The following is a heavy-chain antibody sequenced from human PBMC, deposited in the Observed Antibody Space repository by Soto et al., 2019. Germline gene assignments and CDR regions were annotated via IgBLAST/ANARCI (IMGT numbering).Heavy chain of an antibody. CDR1: GYTFTGYY. CDR3: ARAGSTVTTQLHYFDY. J-gene: IGHJ4*02. V-gene: IGHV1-2*04. D-gene: IGHD4-17*01. Sequence: ASVKLSCTASGYTFTGYYMHWVRQAPGQGLEWMGWINPNSGGTNYAQKFQGWVTMTRDTSISTAYMELSRLRSDDTAVYYCARAGSTVTTQLHYFDYWGQGTLVTVSS. CDR2: INPNSGGT.